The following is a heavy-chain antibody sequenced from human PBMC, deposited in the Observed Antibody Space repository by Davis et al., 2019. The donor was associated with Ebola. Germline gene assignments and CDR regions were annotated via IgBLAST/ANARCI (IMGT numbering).Heavy chain of an antibody. Sequence: PSETLSLTCAVYGGSFSGYYWSWIRQHPGKGLEWIGYIYYSGSTYYNPSLKSRVTISVDTSKNQFSLKLSSVTAADTAVYYCARNLMITSGGVIVQTTSFDYWGQGTLVTVSS. J-gene: IGHJ4*02. CDR1: GGSFSGYY. D-gene: IGHD3-16*02. CDR3: ARNLMITSGGVIVQTTSFDY. CDR2: IYYSGST. V-gene: IGHV4-31*11.